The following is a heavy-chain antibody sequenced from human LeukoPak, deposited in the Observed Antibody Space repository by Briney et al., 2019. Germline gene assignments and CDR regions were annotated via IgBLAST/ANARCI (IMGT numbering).Heavy chain of an antibody. Sequence: SETLSLTCTVSGGSVSSGGYFWSWIRQPPGKGLEWIGEINHSGSTNYNPSLKSRVTISVDTSKNQFSLKLSSVTAADTAVYYCARGRRANWGSAPIDYWGQGTLVTVSS. CDR2: INHSGST. J-gene: IGHJ4*02. CDR1: GGSVSSGGYF. D-gene: IGHD7-27*01. V-gene: IGHV4-61*08. CDR3: ARGRRANWGSAPIDY.